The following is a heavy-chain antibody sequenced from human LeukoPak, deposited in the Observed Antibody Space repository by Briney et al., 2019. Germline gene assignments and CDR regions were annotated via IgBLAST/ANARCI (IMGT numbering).Heavy chain of an antibody. Sequence: GGSLRLSCAASGFTFSSYEMNWVRQAPGKGLEWVSYISGSGNTIYYADSVKGRFTISRDNAKNSLYLQMNSLRAEDTAVYCCARAPRSGYWGQGTLVTVSS. J-gene: IGHJ4*02. V-gene: IGHV3-48*03. D-gene: IGHD1-26*01. CDR2: ISGSGNTI. CDR3: ARAPRSGY. CDR1: GFTFSSYE.